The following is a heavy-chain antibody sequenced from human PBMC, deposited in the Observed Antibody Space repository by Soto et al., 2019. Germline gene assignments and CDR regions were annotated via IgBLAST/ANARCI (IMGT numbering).Heavy chain of an antibody. V-gene: IGHV3-74*03. CDR2: INGAGDTT. CDR1: GFPFHNYW. J-gene: IGHJ4*02. Sequence: EVQLVESGGGLVQPGGSLSLSCAASGFPFHNYWMHWVRPATGKGLVLVSRINGAGDTTTYADSVRGRFTVSIDNAENPVYLLMNSLRADDTCDYYCARVPYCYNRNGEIYYFDHWGPGSLVTVSS. D-gene: IGHD3-16*02. CDR3: ARVPYCYNRNGEIYYFDH.